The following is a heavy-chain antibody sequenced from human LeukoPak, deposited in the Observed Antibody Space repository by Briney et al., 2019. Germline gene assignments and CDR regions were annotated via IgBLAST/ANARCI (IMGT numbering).Heavy chain of an antibody. V-gene: IGHV3-9*01. Sequence: GGSLRLSCAASGFTFDDYAMHWVRQAPGKGLEWVSGISWNRGSIGYADSVKGRFTISRDNAKNSLYLQMNSLRAEDTALYYCAKDRRIAAAGTVYYYGMDVWGQGTTVTVSS. D-gene: IGHD6-13*01. CDR2: ISWNRGSI. CDR3: AKDRRIAAAGTVYYYGMDV. J-gene: IGHJ6*02. CDR1: GFTFDDYA.